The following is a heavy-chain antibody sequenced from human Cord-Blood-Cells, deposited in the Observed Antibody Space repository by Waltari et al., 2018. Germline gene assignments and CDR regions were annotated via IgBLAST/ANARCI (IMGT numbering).Heavy chain of an antibody. CDR3: AKGRDYGDYFDY. CDR2: ISYDGSNK. Sequence: QVQLVESGGGVVQPGRSLRLSCAASGFTFSSYGMHWVRQAPGKGLEWVAVISYDGSNKYYADPVKGRFTISRDNSKNTLYLQMNSLRAEDTAVYYCAKGRDYGDYFDYWGQGTLVTVSS. D-gene: IGHD4-17*01. J-gene: IGHJ4*02. V-gene: IGHV3-30*18. CDR1: GFTFSSYG.